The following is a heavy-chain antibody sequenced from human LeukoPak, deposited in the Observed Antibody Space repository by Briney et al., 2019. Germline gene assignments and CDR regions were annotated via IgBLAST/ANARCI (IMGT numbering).Heavy chain of an antibody. CDR3: AKSQGPTTVNLHFDS. Sequence: QAGGSLRLSCAASGFTFSTYVVNWVRQAPGKGLEWVSAISGSGGSTYYADSVKGRFTISRDSSKNTLYLQMNSLRAEDTAVFYCAKSQGPTTVNLHFDSWGQGALVTVSS. J-gene: IGHJ4*02. D-gene: IGHD4-4*01. CDR1: GFTFSTYV. V-gene: IGHV3-23*01. CDR2: ISGSGGST.